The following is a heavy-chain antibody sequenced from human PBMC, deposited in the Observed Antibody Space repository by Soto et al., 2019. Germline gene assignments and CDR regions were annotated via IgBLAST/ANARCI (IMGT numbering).Heavy chain of an antibody. J-gene: IGHJ4*02. CDR2: IKTDGSST. CDR1: GFTFSTYW. CDR3: ARVGVGHYEFDY. D-gene: IGHD3-16*01. V-gene: IGHV3-74*01. Sequence: EVQLVESGGGLVQPGGSLRLSCAASGFTFSTYWMHWVRQAPGEGLVWVSRIKTDGSSTSYADSVKGRFTISRDNAKNTMYLQMNSLRAEDTAVYYCARVGVGHYEFDYWGQGTLVIVSS.